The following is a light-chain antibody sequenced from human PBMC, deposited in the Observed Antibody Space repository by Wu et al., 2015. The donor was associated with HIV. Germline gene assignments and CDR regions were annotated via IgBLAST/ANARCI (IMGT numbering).Light chain of an antibody. CDR3: QQYSSYSAWT. CDR1: QGISKS. CDR2: ATS. Sequence: DIQMTQSPSSLSASVGDRVTITCRASQGISKSLAWYQQKPGKAPKLLLYATSRLESGVPSRFSGSGSVTDYTLTISSLQPEDFATYYCQQYSSYSAWTFGQGTKVEIK. V-gene: IGKV1-NL1*01. J-gene: IGKJ1*01.